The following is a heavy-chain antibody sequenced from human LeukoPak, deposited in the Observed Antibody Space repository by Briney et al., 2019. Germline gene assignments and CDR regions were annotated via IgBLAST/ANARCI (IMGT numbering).Heavy chain of an antibody. CDR2: IYYSGST. D-gene: IGHD3-10*01. V-gene: IGHV4-31*03. CDR3: ARVNYGSGSYYKFDP. Sequence: SQTLSLTCTVSGGSISSGGYYWSWIRQPPGKGLEWIGYIYYSGSTYYNPSLKSRVTISVDTSKNQFSLKLSSVTAADTAVYYCARVNYGSGSYYKFDPWGQGTLVTVSS. CDR1: GGSISSGGYY. J-gene: IGHJ5*02.